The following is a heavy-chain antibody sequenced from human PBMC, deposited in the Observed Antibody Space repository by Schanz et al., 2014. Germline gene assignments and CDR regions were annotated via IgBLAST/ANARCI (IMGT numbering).Heavy chain of an antibody. V-gene: IGHV1-69*04. CDR3: ARVQDDILTGSEYYYGMDV. J-gene: IGHJ6*02. D-gene: IGHD3-9*01. CDR2: IIPIHGIV. Sequence: QVQLVQSGAEVKKPGASVKVSCKTSGYTFSSYGITWVRQAPGQGLEWMGRIIPIHGIVNYAQRFQDRVRITADKSTSTAFMELSSLRSDDTAVYYCARVQDDILTGSEYYYGMDVWGQGTTVTVSS. CDR1: GYTFSSYG.